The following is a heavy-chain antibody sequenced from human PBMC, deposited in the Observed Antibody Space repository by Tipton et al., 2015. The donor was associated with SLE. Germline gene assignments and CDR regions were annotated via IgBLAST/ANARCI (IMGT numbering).Heavy chain of an antibody. CDR3: ARVWLNNAFDI. CDR2: IYLSGLT. Sequence: TLSLTCTVSGHSISNGDYYWSWIRQLPGKGLEWIGYIYLSGLTSYNPSLNNRVSISVDTSNSQFSLKLSSVTAADSAVYFCARVWLNNAFDIWGQGTRVTVSS. CDR1: GHSISNGDYY. V-gene: IGHV4-31*03. J-gene: IGHJ3*02. D-gene: IGHD2/OR15-2a*01.